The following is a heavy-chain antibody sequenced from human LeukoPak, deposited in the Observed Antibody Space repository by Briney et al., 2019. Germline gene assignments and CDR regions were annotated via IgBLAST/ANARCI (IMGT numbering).Heavy chain of an antibody. Sequence: EASVKVSCKASGYTFTSYGISWVRQAPGQGLEWMGWISAYNGNTNYAQKLQGRVTMTTDTSTSTAYMELRSLRSDDTAVYYCARAGYYDSSGYYSDYYYYGMDVWGQGTTVTVSS. CDR1: GYTFTSYG. V-gene: IGHV1-18*01. CDR2: ISAYNGNT. J-gene: IGHJ6*02. CDR3: ARAGYYDSSGYYSDYYYYGMDV. D-gene: IGHD3-22*01.